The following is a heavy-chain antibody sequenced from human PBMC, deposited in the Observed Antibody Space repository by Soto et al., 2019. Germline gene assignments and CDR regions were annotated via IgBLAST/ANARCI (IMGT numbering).Heavy chain of an antibody. Sequence: SETLSLTCTVSGGSISSSSYYWGWIRQPPGKGLEWIGSIYYSGSTYYNPSLKSRVTISVDTSKNQFSLKLSSVTAADTDVYYCARDLGAVPAASLYNWFDPWGQGTLVTVSS. D-gene: IGHD2-2*01. CDR1: GGSISSSSYY. CDR3: ARDLGAVPAASLYNWFDP. V-gene: IGHV4-39*07. J-gene: IGHJ5*02. CDR2: IYYSGST.